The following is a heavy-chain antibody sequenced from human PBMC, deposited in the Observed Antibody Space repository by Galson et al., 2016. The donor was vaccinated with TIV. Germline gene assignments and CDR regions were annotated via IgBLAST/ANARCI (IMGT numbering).Heavy chain of an antibody. CDR3: ARQAGRGYGMDV. J-gene: IGHJ6*02. CDR2: IYPDDSET. D-gene: IGHD3-3*01. Sequence: IYPDDSETTYSPSFQGQVTLSVDKSTRTAYLQWRSLKASDTAMYYCARQAGRGYGMDVWGHGTTVIVSS. V-gene: IGHV5-51*01.